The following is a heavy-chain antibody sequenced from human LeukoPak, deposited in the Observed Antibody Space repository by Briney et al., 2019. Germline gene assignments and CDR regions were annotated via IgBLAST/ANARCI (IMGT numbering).Heavy chain of an antibody. J-gene: IGHJ4*02. CDR1: GFTFSSYA. CDR3: AKAGGWTNYFDY. Sequence: PGGSLRLSFAASGFTFSSYAMTWVRQAPGKGLEWVSAISAGGGSTYYADSVKGRFTISRDNSKNTLYLQLNSLRAEYTAVYYCAKAGGWTNYFDYWGQGTLVTVSS. CDR2: ISAGGGST. V-gene: IGHV3-23*01. D-gene: IGHD6-19*01.